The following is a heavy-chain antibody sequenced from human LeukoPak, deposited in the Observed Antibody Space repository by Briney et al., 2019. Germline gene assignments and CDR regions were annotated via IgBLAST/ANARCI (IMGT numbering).Heavy chain of an antibody. J-gene: IGHJ4*02. CDR3: SKVRGNSIWNFFDY. CDR1: GFTFSSYA. V-gene: IGHV3-23*01. D-gene: IGHD4-23*01. CDR2: IGGSDGTT. Sequence: GGSLRLSCAASGFTFSSYAMTWVRQAPGKGLEWVSGIGGSDGTTYYAGSVKGRFTISRDNSKNTLYLETNSLRADDTAVYYCSKVRGNSIWNFFDYWGQGTLVTVSS.